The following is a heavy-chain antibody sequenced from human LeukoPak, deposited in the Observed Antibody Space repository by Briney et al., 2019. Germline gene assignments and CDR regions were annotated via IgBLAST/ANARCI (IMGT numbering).Heavy chain of an antibody. D-gene: IGHD2/OR15-2a*01. CDR2: IYYSGKT. J-gene: IGHJ3*02. V-gene: IGHV4-59*01. Sequence: SETLSLTCTVSGGSITSDHWNWTRQPPGKGLEWIGCIYYSGKTYYNPSLKSRVTISGDMYKNQFSLRLTSVTAADTAVYYCARKNDFEIWGQGTLVTVSS. CDR1: GGSITSDH. CDR3: ARKNDFEI.